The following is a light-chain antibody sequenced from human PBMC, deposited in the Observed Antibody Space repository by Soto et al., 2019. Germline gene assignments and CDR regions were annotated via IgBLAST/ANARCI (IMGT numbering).Light chain of an antibody. CDR1: QTISND. Sequence: EVVMTQSPATVSVSPGEGVTLSCRASQTISNDLAWYQQKPGQAPRLLIYGASTRATGVPARFSGGGSGTEFPLTTSSLRSEVFAFFSCQRRSNGRALGKGTKVNIK. V-gene: IGKV3-15*01. CDR2: GAS. J-gene: IGKJ1*01. CDR3: QRRSNGRA.